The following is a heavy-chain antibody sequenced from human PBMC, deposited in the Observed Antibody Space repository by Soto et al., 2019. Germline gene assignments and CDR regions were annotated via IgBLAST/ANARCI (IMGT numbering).Heavy chain of an antibody. J-gene: IGHJ6*02. CDR3: ARGGTIFGVSIMGYYYYGMDV. CDR2: INHTGNT. Sequence: ETLSLTCAVYGGSFSGHSWTWIRQPPGKGLEWIGEINHTGNTNQNPSLKSRISISVDTSKNQFSLKLRSVTAADTAVYYCARGGTIFGVSIMGYYYYGMDVWGQGTTVTVSS. V-gene: IGHV4-34*01. CDR1: GGSFSGHS. D-gene: IGHD3-3*01.